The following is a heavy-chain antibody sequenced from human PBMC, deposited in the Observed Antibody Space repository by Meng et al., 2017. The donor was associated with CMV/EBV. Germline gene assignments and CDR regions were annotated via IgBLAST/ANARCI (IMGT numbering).Heavy chain of an antibody. D-gene: IGHD5-18*01. J-gene: IGHJ6*02. CDR2: IIPIFGTA. CDR1: VGTFSSYA. V-gene: IGHV1-69*05. CDR3: ARSTTHVDTAMPNRGYYYGMDV. Sequence: SVKVSCKASVGTFSSYAISWVRQAPGQGLEWMGGIIPIFGTANYAQKFQGRVTITTDESTSTAYMELSSLRSEDTAVYYCARSTTHVDTAMPNRGYYYGMDVWGQGTTVTVSS.